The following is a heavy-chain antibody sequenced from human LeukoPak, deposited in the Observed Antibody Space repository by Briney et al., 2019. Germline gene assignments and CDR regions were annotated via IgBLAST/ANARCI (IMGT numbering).Heavy chain of an antibody. Sequence: GSLRLSCAASGFTFSSHAMSWVRQAPGKGLEWVSAISGSGCSTYYADSVKGRFTISRDNSKNTLYLQMNSIRAEDTAVYYCAKAVGGQQSYYYYYMDVWGKGTTVTVSS. CDR3: AKAVGGQQSYYYYYMDV. J-gene: IGHJ6*03. D-gene: IGHD6-13*01. CDR2: ISGSGCST. CDR1: GFTFSSHA. V-gene: IGHV3-23*01.